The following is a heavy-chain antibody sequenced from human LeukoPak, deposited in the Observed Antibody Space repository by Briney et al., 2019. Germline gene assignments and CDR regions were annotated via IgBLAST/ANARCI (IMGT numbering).Heavy chain of an antibody. D-gene: IGHD3-10*01. Sequence: GASVKVSCKASGGTFSSYAISWVRQAPGQGLEWMGGIIPIFGTANYAQKFQGRVTITADESTSTAYMELSSLRSEDTAVYYCARDRGPHMENWFDPWGQGTLVTVSS. V-gene: IGHV1-69*13. CDR2: IIPIFGTA. CDR3: ARDRGPHMENWFDP. CDR1: GGTFSSYA. J-gene: IGHJ5*02.